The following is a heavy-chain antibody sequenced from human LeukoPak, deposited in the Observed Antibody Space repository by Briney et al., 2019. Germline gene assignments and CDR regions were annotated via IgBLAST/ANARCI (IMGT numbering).Heavy chain of an antibody. D-gene: IGHD2-2*01. CDR1: GYTFTSYD. CDR2: MNPNSGNT. V-gene: IGHV1-8*01. J-gene: IGHJ5*02. CDR3: ARVLSLGYCSSTSCGWFDP. Sequence: ASVKVSCKASGYTFTSYDIHWVRQATGQGLEWMGWMNPNSGNTGYAQKFQGRVTITRNTSITTAYMELSSLRSEDTAVYYCARVLSLGYCSSTSCGWFDPWGQGTLVTVSS.